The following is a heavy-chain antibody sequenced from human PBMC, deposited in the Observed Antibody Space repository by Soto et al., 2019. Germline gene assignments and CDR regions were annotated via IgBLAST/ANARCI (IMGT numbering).Heavy chain of an antibody. Sequence: GGSLRLSCAVSGFSITDAWMNWVRQAPGKGLQWVGRIRSETYGGTTDHAAPVKGRFSILRDGSKDTLYLQMNSLEIDDSAVYYCTTESYKGFKYWGLGTLVTVSS. V-gene: IGHV3-15*07. CDR3: TTESYKGFKY. CDR1: GFSITDAW. D-gene: IGHD1-20*01. J-gene: IGHJ4*02. CDR2: IRSETYGGTT.